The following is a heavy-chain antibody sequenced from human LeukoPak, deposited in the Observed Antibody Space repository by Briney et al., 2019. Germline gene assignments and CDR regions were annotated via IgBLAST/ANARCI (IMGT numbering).Heavy chain of an antibody. CDR3: ARGGQQLVQVYFDY. D-gene: IGHD6-13*01. Sequence: VASVKVSCKASGYTFTGYYMHWVRQAPGQGLEWMGIINPSGGSTSYAQKFQGRVTMTRDTSISTAYMELSRLRSDDTAVYYCARGGQQLVQVYFDYWGQGTLVTVSS. CDR2: INPSGGST. J-gene: IGHJ4*02. CDR1: GYTFTGYY. V-gene: IGHV1-46*01.